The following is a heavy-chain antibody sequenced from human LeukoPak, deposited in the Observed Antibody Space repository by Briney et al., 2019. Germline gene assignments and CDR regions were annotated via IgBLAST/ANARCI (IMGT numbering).Heavy chain of an antibody. CDR2: IIPIFGTA. Sequence: SVKVSCKASGYTFTSYAISWVRQAPGQGLEWMGGIIPIFGTANYAQKFQGRVTITADESTSTAYMELSSLRSEDTAVYYCASQYYYDSSGFLGDYWGQGTLVTVSS. CDR3: ASQYYYDSSGFLGDY. J-gene: IGHJ4*02. CDR1: GYTFTSYA. D-gene: IGHD3-22*01. V-gene: IGHV1-69*13.